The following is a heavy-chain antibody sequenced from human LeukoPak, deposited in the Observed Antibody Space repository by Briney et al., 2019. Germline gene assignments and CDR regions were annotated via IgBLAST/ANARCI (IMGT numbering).Heavy chain of an antibody. D-gene: IGHD6-6*01. Sequence: GGSLRLSCAASGFTFSSYWMSWVRQAPGKGLEWVANIKQDGSEKYYVDSVKGRFTISRDNAKNSLYLQMNSLRAEDTAVYYCARLLARRGPGHAFDIWGQGTMVTVSS. CDR3: ARLLARRGPGHAFDI. V-gene: IGHV3-7*01. CDR1: GFTFSSYW. CDR2: IKQDGSEK. J-gene: IGHJ3*02.